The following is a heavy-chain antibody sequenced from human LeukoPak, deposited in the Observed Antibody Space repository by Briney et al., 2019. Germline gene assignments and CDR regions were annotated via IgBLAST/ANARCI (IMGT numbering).Heavy chain of an antibody. Sequence: ASVKVSCKASGYTFTSYAMNWVRQAPGQGLEWMGWINTNTGNPTYAQGFTGRFVFSLDTSVSTAYLQISSLKAEDTAVYYCVREGGLYSSSSSWGLFDYWGQGTLVTVSS. CDR2: INTNTGNP. J-gene: IGHJ4*02. CDR3: VREGGLYSSSSSWGLFDY. V-gene: IGHV7-4-1*02. D-gene: IGHD6-6*01. CDR1: GYTFTSYA.